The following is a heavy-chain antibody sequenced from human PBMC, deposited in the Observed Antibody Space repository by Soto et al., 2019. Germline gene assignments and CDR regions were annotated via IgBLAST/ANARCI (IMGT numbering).Heavy chain of an antibody. CDR1: GFTVSSNY. D-gene: IGHD6-13*01. CDR3: AREGVAAAGYYYGMDV. CDR2: IYSGGST. Sequence: PGGSLRLSCAASGFTVSSNYMSWVRQAPGKGLEWVSVIYSGGSTYYADSVKGRFTISRDNSKNTLYLQMNSLRAEDTAVYYCAREGVAAAGYYYGMDVWGQGTTVTVSS. V-gene: IGHV3-53*01. J-gene: IGHJ6*02.